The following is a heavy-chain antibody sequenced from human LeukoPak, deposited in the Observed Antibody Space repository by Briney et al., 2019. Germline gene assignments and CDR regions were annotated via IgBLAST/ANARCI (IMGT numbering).Heavy chain of an antibody. CDR2: LYSDGNT. V-gene: IGHV3-53*01. D-gene: IGHD1-14*01. CDR1: GFTVITND. CDR3: ARGVEPLAANTLAY. J-gene: IGHJ4*02. Sequence: QPGGSLRLSCAASGFTVITNDMTWVRQAPGKGLEWVSVLYSDGNTKYADSVPGRFTISRDNSKNTLYLEMNSLSPDDTAVYYCARGVEPLAANTLAYWGQGTLVTVSS.